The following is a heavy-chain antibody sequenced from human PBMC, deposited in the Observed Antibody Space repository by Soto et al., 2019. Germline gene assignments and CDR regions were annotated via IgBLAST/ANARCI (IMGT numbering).Heavy chain of an antibody. D-gene: IGHD3-22*01. CDR1: GFTFSSYW. CDR3: ARPRYDGSGTPFDH. V-gene: IGHV3-74*01. CDR2: INGDGSTT. Sequence: GGSLRLSCAASGFTFSSYWMHWVRQAPGKGLVWVSRINGDGSTTTYADSVKGRFIISRDNAKNMLYPQMNSLTAEDTAVYYCARPRYDGSGTPFDHWGQGTLVTVSS. J-gene: IGHJ4*02.